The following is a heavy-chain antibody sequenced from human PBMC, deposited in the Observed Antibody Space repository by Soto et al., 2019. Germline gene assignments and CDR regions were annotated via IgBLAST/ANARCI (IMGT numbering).Heavy chain of an antibody. CDR2: IYYSGST. D-gene: IGHD1-20*01. J-gene: IGHJ6*02. Sequence: PSETLSLTCTVSGGSISSYYWSWIRQPPGKGLEWIGYIYYSGSTNYNPSLKSRVTISVDTSKNQFSLKLSSVTAADTAVYYCARYNWNYNYYYGMDVWGQGTTVTVSS. CDR1: GGSISSYY. V-gene: IGHV4-59*01. CDR3: ARYNWNYNYYYGMDV.